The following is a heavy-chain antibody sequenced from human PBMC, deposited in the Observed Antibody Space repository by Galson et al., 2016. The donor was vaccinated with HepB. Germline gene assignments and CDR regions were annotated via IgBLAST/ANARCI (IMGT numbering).Heavy chain of an antibody. Sequence: SLRLSCAASGFNFRGYGLHWVRQAPGKGLEWVAFIWYDGSKKFYGDSVKGRFTISRDDSNNMLYLHMNSLKVDNTAVYFCARAWGAPVVPIEAFRAWGQGTMVSVSS. J-gene: IGHJ3*01. D-gene: IGHD2-21*01. CDR2: IWYDGSKK. CDR3: ARAWGAPVVPIEAFRA. CDR1: GFNFRGYG. V-gene: IGHV3-30*02.